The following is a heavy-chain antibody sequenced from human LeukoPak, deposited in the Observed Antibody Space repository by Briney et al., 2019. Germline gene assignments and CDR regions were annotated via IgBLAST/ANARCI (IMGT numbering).Heavy chain of an antibody. V-gene: IGHV3-48*04. Sequence: PGGSLRLSCAASGFTFSSYSMNWVRQAPGKGLEWFSYSSNSGSITYYADSVKGRFTISRDNAKNSLYLQMNTLRAEDTAVYYCARTDGVNLVSDYWGQGTLVTVSS. J-gene: IGHJ4*02. CDR3: ARTDGVNLVSDY. CDR1: GFTFSSYS. CDR2: SSNSGSIT. D-gene: IGHD6-13*01.